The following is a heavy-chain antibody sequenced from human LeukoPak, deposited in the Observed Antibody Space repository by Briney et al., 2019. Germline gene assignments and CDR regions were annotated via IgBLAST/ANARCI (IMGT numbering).Heavy chain of an antibody. CDR2: ISSSGSTI. CDR3: ARGPYYDSSGYCVY. V-gene: IGHV3-48*03. D-gene: IGHD3-22*01. CDR1: GFTFSSYE. J-gene: IGHJ4*02. Sequence: PGGSLRLSCAASGFTFSSYEMNWVRQAPGKGLEWVSYISSSGSTIYYADSVKGRFTISRDNAKNSLYLQMNSLRAEDTAVYYCARGPYYDSSGYCVYWGQGTLVTVSS.